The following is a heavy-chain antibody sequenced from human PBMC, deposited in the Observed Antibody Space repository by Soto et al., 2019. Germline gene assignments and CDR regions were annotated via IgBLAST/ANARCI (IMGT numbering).Heavy chain of an antibody. V-gene: IGHV1-46*01. J-gene: IGHJ6*02. Sequence: ASVKVSCKASGYTFTGYYMHWVRQAPGQGLEWMGWINPSGGSTSYAQKFQGRVTMTRDTSTSTVYMELSSLRSEDTAVYYCARDHRAAAGREGYYYGMDVWGQGTTVTVS. CDR1: GYTFTGYY. CDR2: INPSGGST. D-gene: IGHD6-13*01. CDR3: ARDHRAAAGREGYYYGMDV.